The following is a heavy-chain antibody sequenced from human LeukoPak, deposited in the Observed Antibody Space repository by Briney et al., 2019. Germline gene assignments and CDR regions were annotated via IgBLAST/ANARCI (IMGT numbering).Heavy chain of an antibody. Sequence: PGGSLRLSCAASGFTFSDYYMSWVRQAPGKGLEWVSAISSSGGSTLYAGSVKGRFTISRDNSKNTLYLQMNSLRAEDTAVYYCAKGGDGYNYRATYFDDWGQGTLVTVSS. CDR2: ISSSGGST. J-gene: IGHJ4*02. CDR1: GFTFSDYY. V-gene: IGHV3-23*01. CDR3: AKGGDGYNYRATYFDD. D-gene: IGHD5-24*01.